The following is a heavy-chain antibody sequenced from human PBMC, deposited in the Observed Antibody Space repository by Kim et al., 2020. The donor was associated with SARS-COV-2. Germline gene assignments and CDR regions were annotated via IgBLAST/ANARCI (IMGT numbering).Heavy chain of an antibody. CDR1: GFTFSSYS. J-gene: IGHJ6*02. V-gene: IGHV3-48*02. Sequence: GGSLRLSCAASGFTFSSYSMNWVRQAPGKGLEWVSYISSSSSTIYYADSVKGRFTISRDNAKNSLYLQMNSLRDEDTAVYYCARDRDIVVVIAIFSDIDPAYGIDVWGQGTKVTVSS. D-gene: IGHD2-21*01. CDR2: ISSSSSTI. CDR3: ARDRDIVVVIAIFSDIDPAYGIDV.